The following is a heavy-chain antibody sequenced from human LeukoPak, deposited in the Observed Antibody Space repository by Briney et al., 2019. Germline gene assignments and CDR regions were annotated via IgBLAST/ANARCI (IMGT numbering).Heavy chain of an antibody. J-gene: IGHJ4*02. CDR3: ARARGATSIDY. D-gene: IGHD3-10*01. V-gene: IGHV4-59*01. Sequence: SETLSLTCTVSGGSISSYYWSWIRQPPGKGLEWIGYIYYSGSTNYNPSLKSRVSISVDTSKNQFSLKLSSVTAADTAVCYCARARGATSIDYWGQGTLVTVSS. CDR2: IYYSGST. CDR1: GGSISSYY.